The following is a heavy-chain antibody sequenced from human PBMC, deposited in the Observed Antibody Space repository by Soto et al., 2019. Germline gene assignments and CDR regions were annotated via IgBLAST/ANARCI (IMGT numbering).Heavy chain of an antibody. J-gene: IGHJ5*02. Sequence: ASVEVSCKASGYTFTSCGISWVRQAPGQGREGIGWISAYNGNTNYAQKLQGRVTMTTDTSTSTAYMELRSLRSDDTAVYYCARDPELGDCSGGSCYLNWFDPWGQGTLVTVSS. D-gene: IGHD2-15*01. CDR2: ISAYNGNT. CDR3: ARDPELGDCSGGSCYLNWFDP. CDR1: GYTFTSCG. V-gene: IGHV1-18*01.